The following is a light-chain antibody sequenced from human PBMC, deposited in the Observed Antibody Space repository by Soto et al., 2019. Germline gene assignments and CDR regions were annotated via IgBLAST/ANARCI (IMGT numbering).Light chain of an antibody. J-gene: IGLJ2*01. CDR1: SSNVGSYDL. Sequence: QSALTQPASVSGSPGQSITISCTGTSSNVGSYDLVSWYQQHPGKAPKLLIYEVTKRPSGVSNRFSGSKSGNTASLTISGLQAEDEADYACWSYAASNTLIFGGGTKLTVL. CDR2: EVT. CDR3: WSYAASNTLI. V-gene: IGLV2-23*02.